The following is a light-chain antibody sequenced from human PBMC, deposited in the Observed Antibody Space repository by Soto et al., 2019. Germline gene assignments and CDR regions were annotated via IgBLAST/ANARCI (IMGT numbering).Light chain of an antibody. CDR1: QSVSSY. J-gene: IGKJ1*01. Sequence: EIVLTQSPATLSLSPGERATLSCRASQSVSSYLAWYQQKPGQAPRLLIYDASSRATGIPARFSGRGSGTEVTLTIRSPGPENFAVLFWQQPRNWAVAFRQRARVDIK. V-gene: IGKV3-11*01. CDR2: DAS. CDR3: QQPRNWAVA.